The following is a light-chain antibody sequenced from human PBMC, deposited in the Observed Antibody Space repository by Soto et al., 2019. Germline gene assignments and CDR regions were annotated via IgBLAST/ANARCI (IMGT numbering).Light chain of an antibody. J-gene: IGKJ3*01. CDR1: QNVANY. CDR3: QQYNNWPPVT. V-gene: IGKV3-11*01. Sequence: EIVLTQSPATLSLSPGERATLSCRASQNVANYLDWYQQKPGQAPRLLIYESSNRATGIAARFSGSGSGTDFTLTISSLQSEDFAVYYCQQYNNWPPVTFGPGTKVDI. CDR2: ESS.